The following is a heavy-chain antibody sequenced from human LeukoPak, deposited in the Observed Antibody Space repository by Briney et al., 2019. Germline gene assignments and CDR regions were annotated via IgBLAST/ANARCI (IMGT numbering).Heavy chain of an antibody. Sequence: GGSLRLSCAASGFTFSSYAIYWVRQAPGKGLEWVAVISYEESIKYYADSVKGRFTISRDNSKNTLYLQMNSLRPEDTAVYYCARNERAYSYRYSMDVWGQGTTVTVSS. CDR1: GFTFSSYA. D-gene: IGHD5-18*01. J-gene: IGHJ6*02. CDR2: ISYEESIK. CDR3: ARNERAYSYRYSMDV. V-gene: IGHV3-30*04.